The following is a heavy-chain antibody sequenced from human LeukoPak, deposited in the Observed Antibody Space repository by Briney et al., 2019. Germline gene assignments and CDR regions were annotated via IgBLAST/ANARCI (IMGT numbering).Heavy chain of an antibody. CDR3: ARGGFETETHDY. CDR1: GFTFSSYA. Sequence: GGSLRLSCAASGFTFSSYAMHWVRQAPGKGLEWVAVISYDGSNKYYADSVKGRFTISRDNSKNTLYLQMNSLRAEDTAVYYCARGGFETETHDYWGQGTLVTVSS. J-gene: IGHJ4*02. D-gene: IGHD3-10*01. V-gene: IGHV3-30-3*01. CDR2: ISYDGSNK.